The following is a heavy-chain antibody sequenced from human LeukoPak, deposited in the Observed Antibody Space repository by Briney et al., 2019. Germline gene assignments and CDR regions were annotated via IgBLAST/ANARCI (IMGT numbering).Heavy chain of an antibody. CDR3: ARAIDGYNSGYFDY. V-gene: IGHV4-59*01. CDR2: IYYSGST. J-gene: IGHJ4*02. CDR1: GGSISSYY. Sequence: PSETLSLTCTVSGGSISSYYWSWIRQPPGKGLEWIGYIYYSGSTNHNPSLKSRVTISVDTSKNQFSLKLSSVTAADTAVYYCARAIDGYNSGYFDYWGQGTLVTVSS. D-gene: IGHD5-24*01.